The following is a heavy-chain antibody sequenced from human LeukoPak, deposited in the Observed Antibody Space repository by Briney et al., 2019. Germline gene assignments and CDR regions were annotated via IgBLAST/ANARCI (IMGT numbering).Heavy chain of an antibody. D-gene: IGHD4-17*01. CDR2: IYSGGST. J-gene: IGHJ4*02. CDR1: GFTVSANY. CDR3: ARASLTVTPLFDY. Sequence: GGSLRLSCAAYGFTVSANYMSWVRQAPGKGLEWVSVIYSGGSTYYADAVKGRFTISRDNSKNTLYLQTNSLRAEDTAVYYCARASLTVTPLFDYWGQGTLVTVSS. V-gene: IGHV3-53*01.